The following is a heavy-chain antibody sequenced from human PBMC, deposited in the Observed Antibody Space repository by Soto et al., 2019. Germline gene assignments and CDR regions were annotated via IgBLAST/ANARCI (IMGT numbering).Heavy chain of an antibody. V-gene: IGHV4-59*08. CDR3: ERGTTVPLMVRSSRGARFDT. J-gene: IGHJ5*02. Sequence: SEPLSLTCTVSGGSISSYYWSWIRQPPGKGLEWIGYMYYGGRTNYNPSLKSRVTISVNTSKMQVSLKLSSVTAADTAEHFCERGTTVPLMVRSSRGARFDTWGKEPLVTV. CDR2: MYYGGRT. CDR1: GGSISSYY. D-gene: IGHD2-15*01.